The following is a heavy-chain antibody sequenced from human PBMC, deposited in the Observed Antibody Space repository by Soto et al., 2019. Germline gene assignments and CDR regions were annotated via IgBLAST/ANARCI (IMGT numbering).Heavy chain of an antibody. Sequence: EVRLLESGGGLVKPGGSLRLSCATSGLTFSNYAMSWVRQAPGGGLAWVSSMSGSSSTTYYADSVRGRFTISRDRSKNTLYLQMSSLRAEDTALYYCAKKQERELPRVIDFWGQGTLVTVSS. CDR3: AKKQERELPRVIDF. CDR1: GLTFSNYA. D-gene: IGHD1-7*01. V-gene: IGHV3-23*01. CDR2: MSGSSSTT. J-gene: IGHJ4*02.